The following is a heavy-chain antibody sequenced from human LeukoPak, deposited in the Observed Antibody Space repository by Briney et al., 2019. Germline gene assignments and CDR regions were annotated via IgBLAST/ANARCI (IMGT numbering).Heavy chain of an antibody. D-gene: IGHD3-3*01. Sequence: SVKVSCKASGGTFSSYAISWVRQAPGQGLEWMGRIIPILGIANYAQKFQGRVTITADKSTSTAYMELSSLRSEDTAVYYCASSPTIFHWFDPWGQGTLVTVSS. CDR1: GGTFSSYA. CDR2: IIPILGIA. J-gene: IGHJ5*02. V-gene: IGHV1-69*04. CDR3: ASSPTIFHWFDP.